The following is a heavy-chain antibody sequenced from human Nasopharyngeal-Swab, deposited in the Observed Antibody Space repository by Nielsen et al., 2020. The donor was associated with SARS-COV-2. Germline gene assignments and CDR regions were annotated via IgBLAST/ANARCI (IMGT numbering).Heavy chain of an antibody. V-gene: IGHV3-73*01. D-gene: IGHD2-15*01. J-gene: IGHJ4*02. Sequence: GESLKISRAASGFTFSDSAIHWVRQAYGKGLGGVGRGRSKGNNYATAYSASVKGRFIIFRDDPTNTAYLQMNSLKTEDTAMYYCTRCGGGCYSGRDYWGQGTLVTVSS. CDR1: GFTFSDSA. CDR2: GRSKGNNYAT. CDR3: TRCGGGCYSGRDY.